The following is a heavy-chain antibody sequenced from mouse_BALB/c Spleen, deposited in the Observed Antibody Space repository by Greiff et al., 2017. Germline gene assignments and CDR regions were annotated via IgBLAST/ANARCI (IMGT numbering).Heavy chain of an antibody. CDR2: IYPGNSDT. V-gene: IGHV1-5*01. Sequence: VQLKQSGTVLARPGASVKMSCKASGYTFTSYWMHWVKQRPGQGLEWIGAIYPGNSDTSYNQKFKGKAKLTAVTPTSTAYMELSSLTNEDSAVYYCTRAGYYAMDYWGQGTSVTVSS. J-gene: IGHJ4*01. CDR3: TRAGYYAMDY. CDR1: GYTFTSYW.